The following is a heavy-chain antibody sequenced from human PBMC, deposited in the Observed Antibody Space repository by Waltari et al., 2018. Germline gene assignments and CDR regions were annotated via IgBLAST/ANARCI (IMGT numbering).Heavy chain of an antibody. Sequence: EVQLVESGGGLVQPGGSLRLSCAASGFTFSSYWMSWVRQAPGKGLEWVANIKQEGREKDDVDSVKGRFTISRDNAKNSLYLQMNSLRAEDTAVYYCASEKQQLADLDYWGQGTLVTVSS. CDR2: IKQEGREK. CDR1: GFTFSSYW. CDR3: ASEKQQLADLDY. D-gene: IGHD6-13*01. J-gene: IGHJ4*02. V-gene: IGHV3-7*01.